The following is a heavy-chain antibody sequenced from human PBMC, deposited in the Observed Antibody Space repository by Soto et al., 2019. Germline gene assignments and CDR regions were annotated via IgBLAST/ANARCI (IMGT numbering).Heavy chain of an antibody. D-gene: IGHD1-1*01. J-gene: IGHJ4*02. CDR3: SRGRYGDY. V-gene: IGHV1-18*01. CDR1: GYAFTTYG. Sequence: QFHLVQSGAEVKKPGASVKVSCQGSGYAFTTYGITWVRQAPGQGLEWMGWISAHNGNTNYAQKLQGRVTVTRDTSTSTAYMELRSLRYEATAVYYVSRGRYGDYWGQGALVPVSS. CDR2: ISAHNGNT.